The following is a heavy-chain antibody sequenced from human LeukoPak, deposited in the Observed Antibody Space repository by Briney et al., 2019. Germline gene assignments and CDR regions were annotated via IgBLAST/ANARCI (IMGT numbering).Heavy chain of an antibody. Sequence: SETLSLTCTVSGGSISSSSYYWGWIRQPPGKGLEWIGYIYYSGSTNYNPSLKSRVTISVDTSKNQFSLKLSSVTAADTAVYYCARHTRAIPYYFDYWGQGTLVTVSS. CDR1: GGSISSSSYY. CDR2: IYYSGST. D-gene: IGHD2-2*02. J-gene: IGHJ4*02. CDR3: ARHTRAIPYYFDY. V-gene: IGHV4-61*05.